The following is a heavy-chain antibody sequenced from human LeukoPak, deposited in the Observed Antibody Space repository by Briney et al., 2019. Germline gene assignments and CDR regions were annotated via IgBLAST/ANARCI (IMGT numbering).Heavy chain of an antibody. CDR1: RLTFSNNW. D-gene: IGHD2-2*01. Sequence: PGGSLRLSRAASRLTFSNNWMHWVRQAPGKGRVWVSCINSDGSNTKYADSVKGRFTVSRDNAKNTLYLQMNSLRVEDTAVYYCARAFSSLGLDPWGQGTLVTVSS. CDR3: ARAFSSLGLDP. J-gene: IGHJ5*02. V-gene: IGHV3-74*03. CDR2: INSDGSNT.